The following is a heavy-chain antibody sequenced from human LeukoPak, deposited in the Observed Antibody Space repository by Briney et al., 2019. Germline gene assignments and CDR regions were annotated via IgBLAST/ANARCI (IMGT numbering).Heavy chain of an antibody. V-gene: IGHV4-4*07. CDR1: GGSISSYY. CDR2: IYTSGSI. CDR3: ARDSGTTGEVKSDP. J-gene: IGHJ5*02. D-gene: IGHD3-10*01. Sequence: SETLSLTCTVSGGSISSYYWSWIRQPAGKGLEWIGRIYTSGSITYNPSLKSRVSMSVDTSKNQFSLKLSSVTAADTAVYHCARDSGTTGEVKSDPWGQGTLVTVSS.